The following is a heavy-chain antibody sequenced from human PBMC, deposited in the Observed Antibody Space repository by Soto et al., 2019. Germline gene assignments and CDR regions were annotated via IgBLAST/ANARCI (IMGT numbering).Heavy chain of an antibody. V-gene: IGHV3-48*03. CDR2: ISSSGSTI. CDR3: ARDHKGGYYYYGMDV. CDR1: GFTFSSYE. Sequence: QPGGSLRLSCAASGFTFSSYEMNWVRQAPGKGLEWVSYISSSGSTIYYADSVKGRFTISRDNAKNSLYLQVNSLRAEDTAVYYCARDHKGGYYYYGMDVWGQGTTVTVSS. J-gene: IGHJ6*02.